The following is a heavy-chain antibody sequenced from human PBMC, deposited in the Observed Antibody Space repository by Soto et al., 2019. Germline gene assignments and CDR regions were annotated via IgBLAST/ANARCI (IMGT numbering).Heavy chain of an antibody. Sequence: QVQLVQSGAEVKKPGASVKVSCMASGYTFTTYGITWVRQAPGQGLAWVGWSSTYTGYTAYAKRFQGRVILTSDTSTRTAYMELGSLTPAHQAVYYFARAPNYDDVLGWLYYDALDVWGQGTAVTVSS. CDR3: ARAPNYDDVLGWLYYDALDV. CDR1: GYTFTTYG. V-gene: IGHV1-18*01. CDR2: SSTYTGYT. J-gene: IGHJ6*02. D-gene: IGHD3-22*01.